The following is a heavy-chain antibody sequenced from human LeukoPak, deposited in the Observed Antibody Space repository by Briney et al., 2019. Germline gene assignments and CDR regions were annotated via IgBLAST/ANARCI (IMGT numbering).Heavy chain of an antibody. CDR3: ARVSAYDFWSGYLPD. CDR1: GGSISSSSYY. D-gene: IGHD3-3*01. Sequence: SETLSLTCTVSGGSISSSSYYWRWIRQPPGKGLEWIGSIYYSGSTYYNPSLKSRVTISVDTSKNQFSLKLSSVTAADTAVYYCARVSAYDFWSGYLPDWGQGTLVTVSS. J-gene: IGHJ4*02. V-gene: IGHV4-39*07. CDR2: IYYSGST.